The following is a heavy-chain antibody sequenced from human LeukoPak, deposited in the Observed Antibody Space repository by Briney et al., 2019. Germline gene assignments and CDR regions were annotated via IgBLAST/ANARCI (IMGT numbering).Heavy chain of an antibody. J-gene: IGHJ4*02. D-gene: IGHD6-19*01. CDR1: GYSISSSDW. CDR3: ARKYDSGWYDY. CDR2: IYYTGST. Sequence: SETLSLTCTVSGYSISSSDWWAWIRQSPGKGLEWIGYIYYTGSTYYNPSLKSRATMSVDTSKNQFSLKLSSMTAVDTAVYYCARKYDSGWYDYWGQGNLVTVSS. V-gene: IGHV4-28*01.